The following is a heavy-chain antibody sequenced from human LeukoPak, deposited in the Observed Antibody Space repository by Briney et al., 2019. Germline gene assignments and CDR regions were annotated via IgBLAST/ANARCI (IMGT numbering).Heavy chain of an antibody. CDR2: INPNSGGT. V-gene: IGHV1-2*02. CDR1: GSTFTDYY. CDR3: ARIGYNHYFDY. J-gene: IGHJ4*02. Sequence: ASVKVSCKASGSTFTDYYLHWVRQAPGQGLGWMRWINPNSGGTNYAQTFQGRVTMTRDTSITTAYLELSRLRSDDTAVYYCARIGYNHYFDYWGQGTLVTVSS. D-gene: IGHD5-24*01.